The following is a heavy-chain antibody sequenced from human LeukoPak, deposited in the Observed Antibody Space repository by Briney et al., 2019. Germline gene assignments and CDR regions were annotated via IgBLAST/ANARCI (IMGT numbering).Heavy chain of an antibody. CDR3: ARDPRIAARPRNWFDP. CDR2: INPNSGGT. J-gene: IGHJ5*02. D-gene: IGHD6-6*01. Sequence: ASVKVSCKASGYTFTGYYMHWVRQAPGQGLEWMGRINPNSGGTNYAQKFQGRVTMTRDTSSSTAYMELSRLRSDDTAVYYCARDPRIAARPRNWFDPWGQGTLVTVSS. V-gene: IGHV1-2*06. CDR1: GYTFTGYY.